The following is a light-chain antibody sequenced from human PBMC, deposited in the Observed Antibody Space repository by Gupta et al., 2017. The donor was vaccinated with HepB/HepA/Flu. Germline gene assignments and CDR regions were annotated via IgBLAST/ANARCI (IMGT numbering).Light chain of an antibody. J-gene: IGLJ1*01. CDR1: SLRGDS. CDR2: GKD. CDR3: KSRDNSGNNHYI. Sequence: SSELTQDPAVSVALGQTITITCQGDSLRGDSASWYQQKPGQAPILITYGKDDRPSGIPGRFSGSTSGDTASLTITGAQAEEEADYYCKSRDNSGNNHYIFGTGTKVTVL. V-gene: IGLV3-19*01.